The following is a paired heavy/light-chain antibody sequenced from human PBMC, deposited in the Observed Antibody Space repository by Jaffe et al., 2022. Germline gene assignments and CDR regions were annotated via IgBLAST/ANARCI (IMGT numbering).Light chain of an antibody. Sequence: DIQMTQSPSSLSASVGDRVTITCRASQSISSYLNWYQQKPGKAPKLLIYAASTLQSGVPSRFSGSGSGTDFTLTISSLQPEDFATYYCQQSYSTPFTFGPGTKVDIK. J-gene: IGKJ3*01. V-gene: IGKV1-39*01. CDR1: QSISSY. CDR2: AAS. CDR3: QQSYSTPFT.
Heavy chain of an antibody. J-gene: IGHJ4*02. V-gene: IGHV4-38-2*01. CDR1: GYSISSGYY. Sequence: QVQLQESGPGLVKPSETLSLTCAVSGYSISSGYYWGWIRQPPGKGLEWIGNIYHSGSTYYNPSLKSRVTISVDTSKNQFSLKLTSVIAADTAVYYCARGYYYDNNGWVYYFDYWGQGTLVTVSS. D-gene: IGHD3-22*01. CDR3: ARGYYYDNNGWVYYFDY. CDR2: IYHSGST.